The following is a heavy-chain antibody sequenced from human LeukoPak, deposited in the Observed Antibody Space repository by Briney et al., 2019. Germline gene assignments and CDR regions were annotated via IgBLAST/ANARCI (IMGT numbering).Heavy chain of an antibody. Sequence: GASVKVSCKASGYTFTSYGISWVRQAPGQGLEWMGWINPNSGGTNYAQKFQGRVTMTRDTSISTAYMELSRLRSDDTAVYYCARDRSTGYCSGGSCYSRHFQHWGQGTLVTVSS. V-gene: IGHV1-2*02. CDR3: ARDRSTGYCSGGSCYSRHFQH. J-gene: IGHJ1*01. CDR2: INPNSGGT. D-gene: IGHD2-15*01. CDR1: GYTFTSYG.